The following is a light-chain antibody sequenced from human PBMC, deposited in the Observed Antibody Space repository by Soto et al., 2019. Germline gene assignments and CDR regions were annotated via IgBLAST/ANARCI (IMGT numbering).Light chain of an antibody. CDR1: QSVNSN. V-gene: IGKV3-15*01. CDR3: QHYDQWPL. J-gene: IGKJ1*01. CDR2: GAS. Sequence: LVMTQSPATLSVSPGETATLSCRASQSVNSNFAWYQQKPGQAPRLLIYGASTRATGIPARFSGSESGTESTLTISSLQSEDFAIYYCQHYDQWPLFGQGTKVDIK.